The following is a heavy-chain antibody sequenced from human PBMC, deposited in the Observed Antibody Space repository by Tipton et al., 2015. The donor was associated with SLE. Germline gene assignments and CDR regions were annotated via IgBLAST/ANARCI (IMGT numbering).Heavy chain of an antibody. Sequence: RSLRLSCAASGFTFSSYAMHWVRQAPGKGLEWVAVISYDGSNKYYADSVKGRFTISRDNSKNTLYLQMNSLRAEDTAVYYCARQGDPWAFDIWGQGTMVTVSS. V-gene: IGHV3-30*14. D-gene: IGHD2-21*02. CDR3: ARQGDPWAFDI. J-gene: IGHJ3*02. CDR1: GFTFSSYA. CDR2: ISYDGSNK.